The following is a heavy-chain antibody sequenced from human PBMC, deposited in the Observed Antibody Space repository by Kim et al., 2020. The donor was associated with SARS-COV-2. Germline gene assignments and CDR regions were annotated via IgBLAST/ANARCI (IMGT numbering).Heavy chain of an antibody. D-gene: IGHD6-25*01. J-gene: IGHJ4*02. CDR2: ISPSGDDT. Sequence: ASVKVSCKASGYTFNTYYMHWVRRAPGQGLEWMGIISPSGDDTTYAQRFQGRVTMTRDTSTSTLYMELSSLTSDDTAVYYCVRAAPGQHFDHWGQGTLVTVSS. CDR1: GYTFNTYY. V-gene: IGHV1-46*02. CDR3: VRAAPGQHFDH.